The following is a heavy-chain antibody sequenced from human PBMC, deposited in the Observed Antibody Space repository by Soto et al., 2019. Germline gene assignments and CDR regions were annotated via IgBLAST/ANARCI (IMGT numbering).Heavy chain of an antibody. CDR1: GFTFSSYW. J-gene: IGHJ4*02. CDR2: INSDGSSP. CDR3: ARVNTAMGLGTNCDY. V-gene: IGHV3-74*01. D-gene: IGHD5-18*01. Sequence: GGSLRLSRAASGFTFSSYWMHWVRQAPGKGLVWVSRINSDGSSPHYADSVKGRFTISRDNAKNTLYLQMNSLRAEDTAVYYCARVNTAMGLGTNCDYWGQGT.